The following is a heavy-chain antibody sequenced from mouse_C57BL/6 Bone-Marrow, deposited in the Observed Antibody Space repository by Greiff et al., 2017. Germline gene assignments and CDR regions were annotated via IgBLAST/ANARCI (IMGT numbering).Heavy chain of an antibody. CDR2: IHPNSGST. CDR3: AREGRRPYYFDY. V-gene: IGHV1-64*01. J-gene: IGHJ2*01. D-gene: IGHD2-14*01. CDR1: GYTFTSYW. Sequence: QVQLKQSGAELVKPGASVKLSCKASGYTFTSYWMHWVKQRPGQGLEWIGMIHPNSGSTNYNEKFKSKATLTVDKSSSTAYMQLSSLTSEDSAVYYGAREGRRPYYFDYWGQGTTLTVSS.